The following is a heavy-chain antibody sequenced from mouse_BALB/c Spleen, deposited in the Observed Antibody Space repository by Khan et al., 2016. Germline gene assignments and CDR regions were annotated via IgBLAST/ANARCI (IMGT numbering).Heavy chain of an antibody. CDR2: IFPGDGST. Sequence: VQLQESGAELVKPGASVKLSCKASGYTFTSYDINWVRQRPEQGLEWIGWIFPGDGSTKYNEKFKGKATLTTDKSSSTAYMQLSRLTSEDSAGYLCSKEGTNLYWYFDVWGAGTPVTVSS. V-gene: IGHV1-85*01. CDR1: GYTFTSYD. CDR3: SKEGTNLYWYFDV. J-gene: IGHJ1*01. D-gene: IGHD3-3*01.